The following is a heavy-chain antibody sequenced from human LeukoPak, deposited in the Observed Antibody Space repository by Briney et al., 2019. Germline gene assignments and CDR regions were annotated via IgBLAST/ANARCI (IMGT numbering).Heavy chain of an antibody. CDR3: ARTGTSHGTYYYYMDV. D-gene: IGHD2-2*01. V-gene: IGHV3-74*01. CDR2: INSDGTNT. J-gene: IGHJ6*03. Sequence: GGSLRLSCAASGFTFSNFWMHWVRQAPGKGLVWVSRINSDGTNTTYADSVKGRFTISRDNAKNTLYLQMNSLRAEDTAVYYCARTGTSHGTYYYYMDVWGKGTTVTVSS. CDR1: GFTFSNFW.